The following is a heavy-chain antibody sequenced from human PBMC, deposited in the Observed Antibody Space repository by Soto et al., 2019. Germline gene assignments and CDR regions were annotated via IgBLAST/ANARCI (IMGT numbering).Heavy chain of an antibody. CDR3: ARGPDDSDVPRWDY. CDR1: GYNFNQYY. D-gene: IGHD4-17*01. CDR2: INLRGGTT. V-gene: IGHV1-46*02. Sequence: QVQLMQSGAEVRKPGASVRLSCETSGYNFNQYYINWVRKAPGQGLEWMGIINLRGGTTEYAHKFRGRVTVTGDTSTSTAYMELRSLRSEDTAIYFCARGPDDSDVPRWDYWGQGTLVTVSS. J-gene: IGHJ4*02.